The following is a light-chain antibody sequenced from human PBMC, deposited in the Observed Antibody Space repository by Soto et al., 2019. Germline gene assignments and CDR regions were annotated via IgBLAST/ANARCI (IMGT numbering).Light chain of an antibody. CDR3: QQYGSSY. J-gene: IGKJ5*01. V-gene: IGKV3-20*01. CDR2: GAS. CDR1: QSVSSSY. Sequence: EIVLTQSPGTLSLSPGERATLSCRASQSVSSSYLAWYQQKPGQAPRLLIYGASSRATGIPDRFSGSGSGTDVTLTISRLEPEDFAVYYCQQYGSSYFGQGTRLEIK.